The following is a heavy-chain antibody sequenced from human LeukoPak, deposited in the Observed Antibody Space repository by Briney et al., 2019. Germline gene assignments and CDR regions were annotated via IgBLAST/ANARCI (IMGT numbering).Heavy chain of an antibody. J-gene: IGHJ6*03. Sequence: GGSLRLSCAASGFAFSDYWMTWVRQAPGKGLEWVANIKPDGSEKYYVDSVKGRFTISRDNAKNSLYLQMNSLRVEDTAVYYCARSGYYYYMDVWGKGTTVTVSS. CDR3: ARSGYYYYMDV. D-gene: IGHD3-10*01. V-gene: IGHV3-7*01. CDR1: GFAFSDYW. CDR2: IKPDGSEK.